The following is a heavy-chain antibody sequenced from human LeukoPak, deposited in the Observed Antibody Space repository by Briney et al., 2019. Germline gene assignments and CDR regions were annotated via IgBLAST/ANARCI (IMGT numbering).Heavy chain of an antibody. CDR2: IYYSGST. J-gene: IGHJ4*02. CDR3: ARVTGYRIEDYFDY. Sequence: SETLSLTCTVSGSSISTYYWSWIRQPPGKGLEWIGYIYYSGSTNYNPSLKSRVTISVETSKNEFSLKLKSVTAADTAVYYCARVTGYRIEDYFDYWGQGTLVTVSS. CDR1: GSSISTYY. D-gene: IGHD6-13*01. V-gene: IGHV4-59*01.